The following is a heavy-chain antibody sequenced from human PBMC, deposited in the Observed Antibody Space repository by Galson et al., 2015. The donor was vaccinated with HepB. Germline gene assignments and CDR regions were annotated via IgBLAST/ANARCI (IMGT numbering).Heavy chain of an antibody. V-gene: IGHV4-39*01. D-gene: IGHD2-8*01. Sequence: SSYLMHWVRQAPGKGPEWIGSIHYSGSNYYCPSLKSRVTISVDSSKNQFSLTLNSATAADPTVYYCARHGRTNADWFDPCGLGRLVTVS. CDR1: SSYL. CDR2: IHYSGSN. J-gene: IGHJ5*02. CDR3: ARHGRTNADWFDP.